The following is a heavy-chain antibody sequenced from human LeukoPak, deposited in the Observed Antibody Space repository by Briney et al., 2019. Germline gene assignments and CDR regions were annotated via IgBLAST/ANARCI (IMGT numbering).Heavy chain of an antibody. V-gene: IGHV4-39*01. J-gene: IGHJ4*02. CDR2: MYYDGSS. D-gene: IGHD1-26*01. CDR3: ARRSDSGSDDGEDYFDY. CDR1: GGSINSGTFY. Sequence: SDTLSLACTVSGGSINSGTFYWGWIRQPPGKGIEWIGSMYYDGSSYYNPSLKSRVTTSVDTSKNQFSLKLTSVTAADTAVYFCARRSDSGSDDGEDYFDYWGQGTLVTVSS.